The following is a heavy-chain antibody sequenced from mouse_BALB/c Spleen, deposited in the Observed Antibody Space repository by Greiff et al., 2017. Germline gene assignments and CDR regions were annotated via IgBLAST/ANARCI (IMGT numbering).Heavy chain of an antibody. V-gene: IGHV1-54*01. CDR1: GYAFTNYL. CDR2: INPGSGGT. Sequence: QVHVKQSGAELVRPGTSVKVSCKASGYAFTNYLIEWVKQRPGQGLEWIGVINPGSGGTNYNEKFKGKATLTADKSSSTAYMQLSSLTSDDSAVYFCARDNGGAMDYWGQGTSVTVSS. J-gene: IGHJ4*01. CDR3: ARDNGGAMDY.